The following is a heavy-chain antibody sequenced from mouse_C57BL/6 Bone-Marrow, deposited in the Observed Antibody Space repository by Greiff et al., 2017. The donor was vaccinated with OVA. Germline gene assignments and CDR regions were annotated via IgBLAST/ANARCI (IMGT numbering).Heavy chain of an antibody. CDR1: GFTFSSYT. CDR2: ISGGGGNT. V-gene: IGHV5-9*01. D-gene: IGHD1-1*01. Sequence: EVQGVESGGGLVKPGGSLKLSCAASGFTFSSYTMSWVRQTPEKRLEWVATISGGGGNTYYPDSVKGRFTISRDNAKNTLYLQMSSLRSEDTALYYCAILLRSVLDYWGQGTTLTVSS. J-gene: IGHJ2*01. CDR3: AILLRSVLDY.